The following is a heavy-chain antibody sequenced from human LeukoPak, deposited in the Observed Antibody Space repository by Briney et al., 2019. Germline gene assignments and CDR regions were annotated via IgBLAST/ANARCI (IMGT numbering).Heavy chain of an antibody. V-gene: IGHV3-30*03. CDR1: GFTFSSHG. CDR2: ISYDGSNT. J-gene: IGHJ4*02. CDR3: ARGYLSSTRTDYFDY. D-gene: IGHD6-13*01. Sequence: GGSLRLSCAASGFTFSSHGMHWVRQAPGKGLEWVALISYDGSNTYYGDSVKGRFTISRDNSKNTLYLQMNSLRSEDTAVYYCARGYLSSTRTDYFDYWGQGTLVTVSS.